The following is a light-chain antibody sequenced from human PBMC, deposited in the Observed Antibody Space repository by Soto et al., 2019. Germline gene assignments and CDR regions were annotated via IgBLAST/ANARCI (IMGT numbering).Light chain of an antibody. CDR3: QEGTYWPA. V-gene: IGKV3-11*01. CDR2: DAS. J-gene: IGKJ4*01. CDR1: QSVGIN. Sequence: EIVLTQSPGTLSLSPGGRATLSCRASQSVGINLAWYQQKPGQAPRLIIYDASVRATGIPARFSGSGSGTDFTLTISSLEPEDFAVYYCQEGTYWPAFGGGTKVDIK.